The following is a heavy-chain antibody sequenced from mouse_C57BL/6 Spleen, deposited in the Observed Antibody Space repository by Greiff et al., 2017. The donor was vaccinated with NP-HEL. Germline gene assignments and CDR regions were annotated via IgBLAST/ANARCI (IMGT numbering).Heavy chain of an antibody. Sequence: DVQLQESGPGLVKPSQSLSLTCSVTGYSITSGYYWNWIRQFPGNKLEWMGYISYDGSNNYNPSLKNRISITRDTSKNQFFLKLNSVTTEDTATYYCARDGDYSNFSWFAYWGQGTLVTVSA. V-gene: IGHV3-6*01. J-gene: IGHJ3*01. CDR2: ISYDGSN. CDR3: ARDGDYSNFSWFAY. D-gene: IGHD2-5*01. CDR1: GYSITSGYY.